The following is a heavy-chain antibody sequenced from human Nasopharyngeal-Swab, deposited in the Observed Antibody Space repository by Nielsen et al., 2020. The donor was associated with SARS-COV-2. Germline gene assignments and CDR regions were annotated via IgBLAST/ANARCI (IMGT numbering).Heavy chain of an antibody. V-gene: IGHV3-74*01. CDR1: GFTFSSYW. CDR2: INSDGSST. J-gene: IGHJ4*02. CDR3: ARGSIDFWSGYHSPFDY. Sequence: GGSLRLSCAASGFTFSSYWMHWVRQAPGKGLVWVSRINSDGSSTSYADSVKGRFTISRDNAKNTLYLQMNSLRAEDTAVYYCARGSIDFWSGYHSPFDYWGQGTLVTVSS. D-gene: IGHD3-3*01.